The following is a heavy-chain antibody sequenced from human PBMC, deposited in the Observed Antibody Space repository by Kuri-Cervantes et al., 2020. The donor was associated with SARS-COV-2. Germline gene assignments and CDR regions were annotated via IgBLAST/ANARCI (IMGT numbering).Heavy chain of an antibody. CDR3: ARLAPRGGYFYGMDV. Sequence: GGSLRLSCAASGFTFSSYGMHWVRQAPGKGLEWVAFIRYDGSNKYYADSVKGRFTISRDNSKNTLYLQMGSLRAEDMAVYYCARLAPRGGYFYGMDVWGQGTTVTVSS. D-gene: IGHD3-10*01. CDR1: GFTFSSYG. J-gene: IGHJ6*02. V-gene: IGHV3-30*02. CDR2: IRYDGSNK.